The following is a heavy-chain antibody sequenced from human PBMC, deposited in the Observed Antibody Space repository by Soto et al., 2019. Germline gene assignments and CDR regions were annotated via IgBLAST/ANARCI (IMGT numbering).Heavy chain of an antibody. D-gene: IGHD4-17*01. CDR3: ARESNGDYGLVYYYGMDV. V-gene: IGHV4-31*03. Sequence: SETLSLTCTVSGGSISSGGYYWSCIRQHPGKGLEWIGYIYYSGSTYYNPSLKSRVTISVDTSKNQFSLKLSSVTAADTAVYYCARESNGDYGLVYYYGMDVWGQGTTVTVSS. CDR1: GGSISSGGYY. J-gene: IGHJ6*02. CDR2: IYYSGST.